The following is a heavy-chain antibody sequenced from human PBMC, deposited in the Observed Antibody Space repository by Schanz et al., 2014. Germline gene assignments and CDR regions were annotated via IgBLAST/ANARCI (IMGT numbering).Heavy chain of an antibody. J-gene: IGHJ6*02. CDR2: ISYDGSDK. D-gene: IGHD4-17*01. CDR3: AKDRGGDYEVSYYYGMDV. V-gene: IGHV3-30*18. Sequence: QVQLVESGGGVVQPGRSLRLSCAGSGFSFSDYGMHWVRQAPGRGLEWVAVISYDGSDKFYADSVKGRFTISRDNSNNTLSLQMNSLRNEDTAVYYCAKDRGGDYEVSYYYGMDVWGQGTLVTVSS. CDR1: GFSFSDYG.